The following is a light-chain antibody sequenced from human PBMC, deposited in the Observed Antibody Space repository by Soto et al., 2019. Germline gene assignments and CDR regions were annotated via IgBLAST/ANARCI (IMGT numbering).Light chain of an antibody. V-gene: IGKV1-5*03. J-gene: IGKJ2*01. Sequence: DIKMTQSPSTLSASVGDRVTITCRASQSISSWLAWYQQKPGKAPKLLLYKASSLESGVPSRFSGSGSGTEFTLTISSLQPDDFATYYFQQYNSYSPYTFGQGTKLESK. CDR2: KAS. CDR3: QQYNSYSPYT. CDR1: QSISSW.